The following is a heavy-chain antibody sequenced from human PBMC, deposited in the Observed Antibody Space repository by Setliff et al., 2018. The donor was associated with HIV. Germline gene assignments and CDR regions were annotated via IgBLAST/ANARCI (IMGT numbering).Heavy chain of an antibody. CDR1: GGSLSGYY. V-gene: IGHV4-34*01. CDR2: INQSGNT. CDR3: AREGGQGYSGSGSFYHRNFDL. D-gene: IGHD3-10*01. Sequence: SETLSLTCAVYGGSLSGYYWSWVRQSPGRXXXXXGEINQSGNTNFNPSLKSRLIISVDTSKSQFSLKLTSVTAADTALYYCAREGGQGYSGSGSFYHRNFDLWGRGTLVTVSS. J-gene: IGHJ2*01.